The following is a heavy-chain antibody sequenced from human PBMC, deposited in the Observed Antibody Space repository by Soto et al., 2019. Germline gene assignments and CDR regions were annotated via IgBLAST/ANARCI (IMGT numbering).Heavy chain of an antibody. V-gene: IGHV1-46*01. CDR3: ARDTRAYSNNYYYYVMDA. J-gene: IGHJ6*02. D-gene: IGHD4-4*01. CDR2: INPSGGST. CDR1: GYTFTSYY. Sequence: GAAVKVSCKACGYTFTSYYMHWVRQAPGQGLEWMGIINPSGGSTSYAKKFQGRVTMTRDTSTRTVYMELSSLRSEDTAVYYCARDTRAYSNNYYYYVMDAWG.